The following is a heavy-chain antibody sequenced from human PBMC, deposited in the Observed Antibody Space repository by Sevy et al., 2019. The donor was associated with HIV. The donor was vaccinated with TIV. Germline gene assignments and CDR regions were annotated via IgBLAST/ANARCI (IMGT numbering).Heavy chain of an antibody. Sequence: ASVKVSCKASGYTFTDYEINWVRQASGQGLEWMGWVIPNSGQTAYAQKFQGRVTMTTSTSTGTAYMELSGLQSGDTDTYYCAKLVYCGSACYYLHYWGQGTLVTVSS. CDR2: VIPNSGQT. CDR3: AKLVYCGSACYYLHY. V-gene: IGHV1-8*01. CDR1: GYTFTDYE. D-gene: IGHD2-21*02. J-gene: IGHJ4*02.